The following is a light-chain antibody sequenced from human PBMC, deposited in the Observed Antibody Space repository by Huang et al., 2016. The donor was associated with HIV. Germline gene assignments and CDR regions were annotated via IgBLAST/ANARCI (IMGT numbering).Light chain of an antibody. CDR3: MQVTHGWT. CDR2: LVS. Sequence: DVVITQSPLSLPVTPGQPASISCRSSQSLVHSDGKTYLNWFHQRPGQSPRRLFYLVSHRESGVPDRVSGSGSGTDFTLKISRVEAEDVGFYYCMQVTHGWTFGQGTKVEIK. V-gene: IGKV2-30*02. J-gene: IGKJ1*01. CDR1: QSLVHSDGKTY.